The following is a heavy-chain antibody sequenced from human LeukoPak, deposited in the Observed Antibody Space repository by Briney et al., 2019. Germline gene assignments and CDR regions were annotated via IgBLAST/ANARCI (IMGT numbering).Heavy chain of an antibody. Sequence: ASVKVSCKASGYTFSDYFIHWVRQAPGQGLEWMGWIIPKSGATNYAQRFRDRVTVTSDTSTAYMDLSRLRSDDTAVYYCARDHRGSPWAYYMDVWGKGTTVTISS. V-gene: IGHV1-2*02. D-gene: IGHD3-10*01. CDR3: ARDHRGSPWAYYMDV. CDR1: GYTFSDYF. CDR2: IIPKSGAT. J-gene: IGHJ6*03.